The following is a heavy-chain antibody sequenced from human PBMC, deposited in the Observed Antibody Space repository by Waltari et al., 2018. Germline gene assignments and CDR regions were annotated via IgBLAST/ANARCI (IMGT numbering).Heavy chain of an antibody. J-gene: IGHJ6*02. CDR1: GGSISSSSYY. Sequence: QLQLQESGPGLVKPSETLSLTCTVSGGSISSSSYYWGWIRQPPGKGLEWIGSIYYSGSTYYNPSLKSRVTISVDTSKKQFSLKLSSVTAADTAVYYCARGGYYGSGSYMGMDVWGQGTTVTVSS. V-gene: IGHV4-39*07. CDR2: IYYSGST. CDR3: ARGGYYGSGSYMGMDV. D-gene: IGHD3-10*01.